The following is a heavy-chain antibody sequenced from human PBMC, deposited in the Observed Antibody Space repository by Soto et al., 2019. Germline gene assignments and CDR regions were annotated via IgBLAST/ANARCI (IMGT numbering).Heavy chain of an antibody. Sequence: QLQLQESGPGLLRPSETLSLTCTVSGGSLGSSSYYWGWIRQSPGKGLEWIVNIYYSGNTFYNPSLKSRVTISVDTSKNQFYLHLSSVTAADTAIFYCASIAAPGTTHFDFWGQGTLVTVSS. J-gene: IGHJ4*02. V-gene: IGHV4-39*01. CDR3: ASIAAPGTTHFDF. CDR2: IYYSGNT. CDR1: GGSLGSSSYY. D-gene: IGHD6-13*01.